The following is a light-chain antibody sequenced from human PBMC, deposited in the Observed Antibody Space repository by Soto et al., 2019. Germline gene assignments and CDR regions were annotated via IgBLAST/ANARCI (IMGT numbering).Light chain of an antibody. J-gene: IGKJ2*01. CDR1: QSVSSNF. V-gene: IGKV3-20*01. Sequence: EIVLTQSPGTLSLSPGERATLSCRASQSVSSNFLAWYQQKPGQPPRLLMYGASSRATSILDRFSGSGSGTDFTLTISRLEPEDFAVYYCQHYGPPRYTFGQGTKLEIK. CDR3: QHYGPPRYT. CDR2: GAS.